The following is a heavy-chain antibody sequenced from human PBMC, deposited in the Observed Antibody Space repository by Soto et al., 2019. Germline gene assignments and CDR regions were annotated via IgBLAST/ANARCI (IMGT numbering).Heavy chain of an antibody. Sequence: GGFLRLSCAASGFTFRSYSMNWVRQAPGKGLEWVSSISSSSSYIYYADSVKGRFTISRDNAKNSLYLQMNSLRAEDTAVYYCARDNGGYYFGMDVWGQGTTVTVSS. V-gene: IGHV3-21*01. CDR3: ARDNGGYYFGMDV. CDR2: ISSSSSYI. D-gene: IGHD2-8*01. J-gene: IGHJ6*02. CDR1: GFTFRSYS.